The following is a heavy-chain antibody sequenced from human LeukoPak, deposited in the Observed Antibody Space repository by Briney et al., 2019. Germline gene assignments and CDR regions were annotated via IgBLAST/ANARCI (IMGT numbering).Heavy chain of an antibody. D-gene: IGHD1-26*01. J-gene: IGHJ4*02. CDR3: AVGATVTFDY. V-gene: IGHV4-34*01. CDR2: INHSGST. CDR1: GGSFSGYY. Sequence: SETLSLTCAVYGGSFSGYYWSWIRQPPGKGLEWIGEINHSGSTNYNQSLKSRVTISVDTSKNQFSLKLSSVTAADTAVYYCAVGATVTFDYWGQGTLVTVSS.